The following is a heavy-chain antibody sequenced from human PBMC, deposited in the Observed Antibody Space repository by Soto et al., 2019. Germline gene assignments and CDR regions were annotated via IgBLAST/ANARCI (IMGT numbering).Heavy chain of an antibody. CDR3: ARSALITYPSYGMNL. D-gene: IGHD3-10*01. Sequence: GASVKVSCKASGGTISTYAISWVRQAPGQGLEWMGGIIPIFGTPNYAQNFQGRVTITADESTSTAYMELSSLRSEDTAVYYCARSALITYPSYGMNLWGQGTTVTVSS. CDR2: IIPIFGTP. CDR1: GGTISTYA. V-gene: IGHV1-69*13. J-gene: IGHJ6*02.